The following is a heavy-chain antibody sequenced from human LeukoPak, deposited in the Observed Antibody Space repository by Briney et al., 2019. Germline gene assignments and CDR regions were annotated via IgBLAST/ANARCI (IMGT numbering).Heavy chain of an antibody. Sequence: GGSLRLSCAASGFTFSSYAMSWVRQAPGKGQEWVSAISGSGGSTYYADSVKGRFTISRDNSKNTLYLQMNSLRAEDTAVYYCAKIGNLGGIVVVPAASRGAFDIWGQGTMVTVSS. V-gene: IGHV3-23*01. CDR3: AKIGNLGGIVVVPAASRGAFDI. CDR1: GFTFSSYA. CDR2: ISGSGGST. D-gene: IGHD2-2*01. J-gene: IGHJ3*02.